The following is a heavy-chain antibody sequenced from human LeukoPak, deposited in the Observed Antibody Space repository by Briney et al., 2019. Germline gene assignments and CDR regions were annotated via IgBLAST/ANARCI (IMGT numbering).Heavy chain of an antibody. D-gene: IGHD3-9*01. CDR2: ILSDGSST. CDR3: ARDPFDILTDPYFDY. Sequence: CLRLACAASGFTFTIYWMHWVRQAPGKWLLWVSRILSDGSSTSYADSVKGRFTISRDNAKNTLYLQMNSLRAEDTAVYYCARDPFDILTDPYFDYWGQGTLVTVSS. CDR1: GFTFTIYW. V-gene: IGHV3-74*01. J-gene: IGHJ4*02.